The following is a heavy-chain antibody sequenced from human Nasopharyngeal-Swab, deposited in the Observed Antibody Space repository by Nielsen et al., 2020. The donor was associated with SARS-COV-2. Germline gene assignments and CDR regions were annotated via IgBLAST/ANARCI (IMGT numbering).Heavy chain of an antibody. D-gene: IGHD3-10*01. CDR2: ISYDGSNK. V-gene: IGHV3-30*18. Sequence: GGSLRFSCAASGFTFSSYGMHWVRQAPGKGLEWVAVISYDGSNKYYADSVKGRFTISRDNSKNTLYLQMNSLRAEDTAVYYCAKDGDGSGSYGDYYYYYMDVWGKGTTVTVSS. CDR3: AKDGDGSGSYGDYYYYYMDV. CDR1: GFTFSSYG. J-gene: IGHJ6*03.